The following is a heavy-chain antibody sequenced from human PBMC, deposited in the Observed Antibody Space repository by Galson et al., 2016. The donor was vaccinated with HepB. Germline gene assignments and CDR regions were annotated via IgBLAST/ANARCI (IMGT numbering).Heavy chain of an antibody. V-gene: IGHV4-30-4*01. CDR1: GGSISSGDYY. CDR3: ARGDTAAAGVFDY. Sequence: LSLTCTVSGGSISSGDYYWSWIRQPPGKGLEWIGYIYYSGNTFYNPSLKSRVTLSVDTSKNQFSLKLSSVTAADTAVYYCARGDTAAAGVFDYWGQGTLVTVSS. CDR2: IYYSGNT. D-gene: IGHD5-18*01. J-gene: IGHJ4*02.